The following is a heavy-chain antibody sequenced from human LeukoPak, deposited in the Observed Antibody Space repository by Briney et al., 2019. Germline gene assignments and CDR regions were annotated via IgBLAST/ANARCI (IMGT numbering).Heavy chain of an antibody. V-gene: IGHV4-61*02. CDR3: ARDGNDYGDY. J-gene: IGHJ4*02. CDR2: IYINGGT. Sequence: PSQTLSLTCTVPGDSISSGSYYWSWIRQPAGKGLEWIGRIYINGGTNYNPSLKSRVTISVDTSRNQFSLKLSSVTAADTAVYYCARDGNDYGDYWGQGTLVTVSS. D-gene: IGHD1-1*01. CDR1: GDSISSGSYY.